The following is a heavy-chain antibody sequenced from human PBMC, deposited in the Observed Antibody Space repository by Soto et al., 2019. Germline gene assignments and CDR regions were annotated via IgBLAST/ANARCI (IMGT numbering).Heavy chain of an antibody. CDR3: AKEARRRAIHLDY. J-gene: IGHJ4*02. CDR2: ISGSGGST. Sequence: EVQLLESGGGLVQPGGSLRLSCAASGFTFSNYAMSWVRQAPGKGLEWVSSISGSGGSTYYADSVKGRFTVSRDNSKNAVYLQMNSRIIEDTAVYYCAKEARRRAIHLDYWGQGTLVTVSS. CDR1: GFTFSNYA. V-gene: IGHV3-23*01.